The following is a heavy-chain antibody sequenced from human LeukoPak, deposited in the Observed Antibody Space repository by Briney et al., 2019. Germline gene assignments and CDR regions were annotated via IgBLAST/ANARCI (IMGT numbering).Heavy chain of an antibody. CDR3: AKGGDILTGYYLYWYFDL. Sequence: TGGSLRLSCAASGFTFSAYAMSWVRQAPGKGPEWVSAISRSGSSTDYADSVKGRFTISRDNSKNTLYLQMNSLRPEDTAVYYCAKGGDILTGYYLYWYFDLWGRGTLVTVSS. CDR1: GFTFSAYA. J-gene: IGHJ2*01. CDR2: ISRSGSST. V-gene: IGHV3-23*01. D-gene: IGHD3-9*01.